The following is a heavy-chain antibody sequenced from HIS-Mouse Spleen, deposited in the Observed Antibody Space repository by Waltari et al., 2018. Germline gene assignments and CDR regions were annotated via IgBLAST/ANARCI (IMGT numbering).Heavy chain of an antibody. CDR3: AREIPYSSSWYDWYFDL. J-gene: IGHJ2*01. Sequence: QLQLQESGPGLVKPSETLSLTCTVSGGSIRSSSSYWGWNRQPPGKGLEWIGSIYYSGSTYYNPSLKSRVTISVDTSKNQFSLKLSSVTAADTAVYYCAREIPYSSSWYDWYFDLWGRGTLVTVSS. V-gene: IGHV4-39*07. CDR2: IYYSGST. D-gene: IGHD6-13*01. CDR1: GGSIRSSSSY.